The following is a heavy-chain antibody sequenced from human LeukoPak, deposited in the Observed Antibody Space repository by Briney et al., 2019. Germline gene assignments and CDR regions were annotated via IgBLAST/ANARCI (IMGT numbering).Heavy chain of an antibody. V-gene: IGHV3-23*01. CDR2: ISGSGGST. J-gene: IGHJ3*02. CDR1: GFTFSSYA. Sequence: GGSLRLSCAASGFTFSSYAMSWVRQAPGKGLEWVSAISGSGGSTYYADSVKGRFTISRDDSKNTLYLQMNSLRAEDTAVYYCAKDPRRAFDAFDIWGQGTMVTVSS. CDR3: AKDPRRAFDAFDI.